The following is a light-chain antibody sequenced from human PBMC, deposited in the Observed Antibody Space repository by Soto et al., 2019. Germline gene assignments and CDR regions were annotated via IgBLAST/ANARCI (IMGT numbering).Light chain of an antibody. V-gene: IGKV1-16*01. J-gene: IGKJ3*01. Sequence: DIQMTQSPSSLSASVGDRVNITCRASQDVRNYLAWFQQRPGKAPKSLIFAASTLQSGISSRFSGSGSGTDFTLTISRLQPEDFATYYCQQYNKYPLTFGPGTKVDIK. CDR2: AAS. CDR3: QQYNKYPLT. CDR1: QDVRNY.